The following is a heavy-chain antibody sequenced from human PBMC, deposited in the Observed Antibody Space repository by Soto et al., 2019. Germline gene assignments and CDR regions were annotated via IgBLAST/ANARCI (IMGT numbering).Heavy chain of an antibody. CDR3: AHGRGWLSDY. Sequence: QITLKESGPTLVKPTETLTLTCSFSGFSLSSTAVGVGWNRQPPGKALEWVALIYWDDSQVYRPSLNNRVTLTKDTAQTQVVLTMTNMAPVDTGTWFCAHGRGWLSDYWGQGILVTVSS. J-gene: IGHJ4*02. D-gene: IGHD6-19*01. V-gene: IGHV2-5*02. CDR1: GFSLSSTAVG. CDR2: IYWDDSQ.